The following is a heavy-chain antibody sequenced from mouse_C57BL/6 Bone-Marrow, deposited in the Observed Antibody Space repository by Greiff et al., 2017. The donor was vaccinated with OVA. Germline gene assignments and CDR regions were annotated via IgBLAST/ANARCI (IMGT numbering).Heavy chain of an antibody. CDR3: ARFGNYEYYFDY. Sequence: VQRVESGAELVRPGTSVKMSCKASGYTFTNYWIGWAKQRPGHGLEWIGDIYPGGGYTNYNEKFKGKATLTADKSSSTAYMQFSSLTSEDSAIYYCARFGNYEYYFDYWGQGTTLTVSS. J-gene: IGHJ2*01. CDR1: GYTFTNYW. CDR2: IYPGGGYT. V-gene: IGHV1-63*01. D-gene: IGHD2-1*01.